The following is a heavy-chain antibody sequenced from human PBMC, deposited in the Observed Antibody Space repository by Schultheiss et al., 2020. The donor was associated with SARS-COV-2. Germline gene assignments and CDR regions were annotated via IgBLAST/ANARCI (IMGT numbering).Heavy chain of an antibody. J-gene: IGHJ3*02. CDR2: IWYDGSNK. D-gene: IGHD3-22*01. V-gene: IGHV3-33*01. CDR1: GFTFSSYG. CDR3: ARKANYYDSSGYPLHDAFDI. Sequence: GGSLRLSCAASGFTFSSYGMHWVRQAPGKGLEWVAVIWYDGSNKHFADSVKGRFTISRDNSKNTLYLQMNSLRAEDTAVYYCARKANYYDSSGYPLHDAFDIWGQGTMVTVSS.